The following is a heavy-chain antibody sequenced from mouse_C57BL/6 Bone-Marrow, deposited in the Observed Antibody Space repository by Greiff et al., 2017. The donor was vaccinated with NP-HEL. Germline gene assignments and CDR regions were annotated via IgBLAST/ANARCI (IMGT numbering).Heavy chain of an antibody. CDR2: INPNYGTT. D-gene: IGHD2-4*01. J-gene: IGHJ2*01. Sequence: EVKLQQSGPELVKPGASVKISCKASGYSFTDYNMNWVKQSNGKSLEWIGVINPNYGTTSYNQKFKGKATLTVDQSSSTAYMQLNSLTSEDSAVYYCAKGGYYNDYDGYYFDYWGQGTTLTVSS. CDR1: GYSFTDYN. CDR3: AKGGYYNDYDGYYFDY. V-gene: IGHV1-39*01.